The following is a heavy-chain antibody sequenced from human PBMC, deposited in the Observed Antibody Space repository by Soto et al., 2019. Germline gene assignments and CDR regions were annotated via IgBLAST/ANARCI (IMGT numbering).Heavy chain of an antibody. CDR3: AREVASPGPAGMDV. Sequence: GGSLRLSCAASGFTFSSYSMNWVRQAPGKGLEWVSSISSSSSYIYYADSVKGRFTISRDNAKNSMYLQMNSLRAEDTAVYYCAREVASPGPAGMDVWGQGTTVTVSS. V-gene: IGHV3-21*01. CDR1: GFTFSSYS. CDR2: ISSSSSYI. J-gene: IGHJ6*02. D-gene: IGHD2-15*01.